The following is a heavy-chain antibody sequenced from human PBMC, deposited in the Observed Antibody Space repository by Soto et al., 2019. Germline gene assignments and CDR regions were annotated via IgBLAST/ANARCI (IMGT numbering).Heavy chain of an antibody. CDR3: ARYCSSTSCLNYFYY. Sequence: QVQLVQSGAEVKKPGSSVKVSCKASGGTFSSYTISWVRQAPGQGLEWMGRIIPIHGIANYAQKFQGRVTITADKSTSTAYMELSSLRSEDTAVYYCARYCSSTSCLNYFYYWGQGTLVTVSS. CDR2: IIPIHGIA. D-gene: IGHD2-2*01. CDR1: GGTFSSYT. V-gene: IGHV1-69*02. J-gene: IGHJ4*02.